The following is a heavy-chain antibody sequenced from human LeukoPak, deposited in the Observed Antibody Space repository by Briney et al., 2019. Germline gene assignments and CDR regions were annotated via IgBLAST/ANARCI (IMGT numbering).Heavy chain of an antibody. CDR3: ARDPRVVGASQLDY. V-gene: IGHV3-21*01. CDR1: GFTFSSYS. Sequence: GGSLRLSCAASGFTFSSYSMNWVRQAPGKGLEWVSSISSSSSYIYYADSVKGRFTISRDNAKNSLYLQMNSLRAEDTAVYYCARDPRVVGASQLDYWGQGTLVTVSS. CDR2: ISSSSSYI. J-gene: IGHJ4*02. D-gene: IGHD1-26*01.